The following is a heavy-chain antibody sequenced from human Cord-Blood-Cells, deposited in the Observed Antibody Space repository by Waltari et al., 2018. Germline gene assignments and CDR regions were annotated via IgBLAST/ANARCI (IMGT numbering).Heavy chain of an antibody. Sequence: QVQLVQSGAEVKKPGASVKVSCKASGYTFTGYYMHWVRQAPGQGLEWMGWINPNRGGTNDAQKFQGRVTMTRDTSISTAYMELSRLRSDDTAVYYCAREGGSGSYNWFDPWGQGTLVTVSS. V-gene: IGHV1-2*02. D-gene: IGHD1-26*01. CDR2: INPNRGGT. CDR1: GYTFTGYY. CDR3: AREGGSGSYNWFDP. J-gene: IGHJ5*02.